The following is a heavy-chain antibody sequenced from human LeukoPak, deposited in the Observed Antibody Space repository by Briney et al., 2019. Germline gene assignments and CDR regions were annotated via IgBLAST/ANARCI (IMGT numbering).Heavy chain of an antibody. CDR3: ARSQRLWSGYYKDYYYYMDV. CDR2: IYYSGST. Sequence: PSQTLSLTCTVSGGSISSYYWSWIRQPPGKGLEWIGYIYYSGSTNYNPSLKSRVTISVDTSKNQFSLKLSSVTAADMAVYYCARSQRLWSGYYKDYYYYMDVWGKGTTVTVSS. CDR1: GGSISSYY. V-gene: IGHV4-59*01. J-gene: IGHJ6*03. D-gene: IGHD3-3*01.